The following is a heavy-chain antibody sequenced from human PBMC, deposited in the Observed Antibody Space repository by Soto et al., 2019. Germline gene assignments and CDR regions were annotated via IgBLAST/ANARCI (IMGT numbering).Heavy chain of an antibody. Sequence: EVQVVESGGGLVQPGGSLRLSCAASGFSVSLNYMSWFRQAPGKGLEWVSAISLAGDTYHADSVKGRFTMSRDSSKNTLFLQMESLRVEDTAVYYCARDPPGPGSYSYDSWGQGILVTVSS. CDR1: GFSVSLNY. CDR2: ISLAGDT. V-gene: IGHV3-66*01. J-gene: IGHJ4*02. D-gene: IGHD3-10*01. CDR3: ARDPPGPGSYSYDS.